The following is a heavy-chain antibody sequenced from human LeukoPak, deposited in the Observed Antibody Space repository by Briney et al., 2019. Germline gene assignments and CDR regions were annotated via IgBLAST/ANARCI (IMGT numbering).Heavy chain of an antibody. CDR3: TTGGGTSDY. J-gene: IGHJ4*02. Sequence: GGSLRLSCAVSGLTSSNAWMSWVRQAPGKGLEWVGRIKRKTDGGTTDYAAPVKGRFTISRDDSKNTLYLQMNILTTEDTAMYYCTTGGGTSDYWGQGTLVTVAS. V-gene: IGHV3-15*05. CDR2: IKRKTDGGTT. D-gene: IGHD3-16*01. CDR1: GLTSSNAW.